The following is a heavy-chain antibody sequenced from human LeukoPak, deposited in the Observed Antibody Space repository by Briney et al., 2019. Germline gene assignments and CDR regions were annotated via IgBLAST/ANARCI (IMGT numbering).Heavy chain of an antibody. J-gene: IGHJ4*02. Sequence: GGSLRLSCAASGFTFSTYWMTWVRQAPGKGLEWVAIIKPDGSEKYYVDSVKGRFTISRDNSKNTLYLQMNSLRAEDTAVYYCARVVRQQVDYWGQGTLVTVSS. D-gene: IGHD6-13*01. V-gene: IGHV3-7*01. CDR3: ARVVRQQVDY. CDR1: GFTFSTYW. CDR2: IKPDGSEK.